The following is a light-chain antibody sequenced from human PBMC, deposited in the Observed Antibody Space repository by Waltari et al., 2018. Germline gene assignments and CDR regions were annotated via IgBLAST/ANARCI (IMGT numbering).Light chain of an antibody. V-gene: IGKV2-28*01. J-gene: IGKJ2*01. Sequence: IVMTQSPLSLPVTPGEPASISCRASQSLLHRNGYNYLDWYLQKPGPVPQLLIYLGSTRASGVPDRFSGGASGTQFTLRISRVEAEDVGVYYCMQARQTPYTFGQGTKLEIK. CDR2: LGS. CDR3: MQARQTPYT. CDR1: QSLLHRNGYNY.